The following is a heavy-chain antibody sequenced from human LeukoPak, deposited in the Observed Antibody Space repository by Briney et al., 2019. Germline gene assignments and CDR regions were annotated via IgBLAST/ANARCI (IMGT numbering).Heavy chain of an antibody. CDR1: GGSISSYY. V-gene: IGHV4-59*01. Sequence: PSETLSLTCTVSGGSISSYYWSWIRQPPGKGLEWIGYIYYSGSTNYNPSLKSRVTISVDTSKNQFSLKLSSVTAADTAVYYCARSIPNMVRASMSRAIDYWGQGTLVTVSS. CDR2: IYYSGST. CDR3: ARSIPNMVRASMSRAIDY. J-gene: IGHJ4*02. D-gene: IGHD3-10*01.